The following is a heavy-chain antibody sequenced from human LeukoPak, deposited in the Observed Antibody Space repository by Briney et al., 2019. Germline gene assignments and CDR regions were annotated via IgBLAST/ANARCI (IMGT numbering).Heavy chain of an antibody. CDR2: ISGYNGNT. CDR1: GYIFTSYS. J-gene: IGHJ3*02. V-gene: IGHV1-18*01. Sequence: ASVKVSCKASGYIFTSYSINWVRQAPGQGLEWVAWISGYNGNTNYAQKFHGRVTVTRDTSTSTAYMELRSLRSDDTAVYFCARGMSGYTEDPFDIWGQGTVVTVSS. CDR3: ARGMSGYTEDPFDI. D-gene: IGHD2-2*02.